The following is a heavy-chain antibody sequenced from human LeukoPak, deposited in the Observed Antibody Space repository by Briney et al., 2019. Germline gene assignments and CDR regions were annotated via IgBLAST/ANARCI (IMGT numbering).Heavy chain of an antibody. Sequence: GGSLRLSCAASGFTFSSYSMNWVRQAPGKGLEWVAYITRSSSPIYYADSVKGRFTISRDNVEDSLHLQMNSLRAEDTAMYYCTRDPHALDYWGQGTLVTVSS. J-gene: IGHJ4*02. CDR3: TRDPHALDY. V-gene: IGHV3-48*01. CDR1: GFTFSSYS. CDR2: ITRSSSPI.